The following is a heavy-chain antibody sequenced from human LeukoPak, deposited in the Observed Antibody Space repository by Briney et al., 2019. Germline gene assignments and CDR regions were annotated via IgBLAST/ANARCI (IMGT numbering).Heavy chain of an antibody. CDR1: GYTFTGYY. CDR2: INPNSGGT. J-gene: IGHJ6*03. Sequence: ASVKVSCKASGYTFTGYYMHWVRQAPGQGLEWMGWINPNSGGTNYAQKFQGRVTMTRDTSISTAYMELSRLRSDDTAVYYCATQRYYYYYMDVWGKGTTVTVSS. D-gene: IGHD2-2*01. CDR3: ATQRYYYYYMDV. V-gene: IGHV1-2*02.